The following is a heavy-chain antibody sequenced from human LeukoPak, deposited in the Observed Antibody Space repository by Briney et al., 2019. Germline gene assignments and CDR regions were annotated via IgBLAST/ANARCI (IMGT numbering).Heavy chain of an antibody. CDR1: GYTFTGYY. CDR3: ARAGYSSGWWEAYYFDY. D-gene: IGHD6-19*01. J-gene: IGHJ4*02. V-gene: IGHV1-2*02. CDR2: INPNSGGT. Sequence: GASVKVSCKASGYTFTGYYMHWVRQAPGQGLEWMGWINPNSGGTNYAQKFQGRVTMTRDTSISTAYMEPSRLRSDDTAVYYCARAGYSSGWWEAYYFDYWGQGTLVTVSS.